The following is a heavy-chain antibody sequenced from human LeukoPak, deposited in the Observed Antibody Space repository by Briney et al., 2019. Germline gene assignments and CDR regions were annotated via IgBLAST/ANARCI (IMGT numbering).Heavy chain of an antibody. Sequence: SQTLSLTCIVSGGSISSGSYYWSWIRQPAGKGLEWIGRIYTSGSTNYNPSLKSRVTISVDTSKNQFSLKLSSVTAADTAVYYCARDRNQPHYDFWNARHWFDPWGQGTLVTVSS. V-gene: IGHV4-61*02. J-gene: IGHJ5*02. CDR3: ARDRNQPHYDFWNARHWFDP. CDR1: GGSISSGSYY. CDR2: IYTSGST. D-gene: IGHD3-3*01.